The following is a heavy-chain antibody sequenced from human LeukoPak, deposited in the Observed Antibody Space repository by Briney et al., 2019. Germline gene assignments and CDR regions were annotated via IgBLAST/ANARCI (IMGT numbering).Heavy chain of an antibody. J-gene: IGHJ6*02. Sequence: GASVKASCKASGYTFTAYGFSWVRQAPGQGLEWMGWISGYNGDTNYAQRLQGRVTLTTDTSTSTGYMELRSLRSDDTAVYYCARLGSPFDIVPNTMDVWGQGTTVTVSS. CDR2: ISGYNGDT. CDR3: ARLGSPFDIVPNTMDV. V-gene: IGHV1-18*01. CDR1: GYTFTAYG. D-gene: IGHD2-15*01.